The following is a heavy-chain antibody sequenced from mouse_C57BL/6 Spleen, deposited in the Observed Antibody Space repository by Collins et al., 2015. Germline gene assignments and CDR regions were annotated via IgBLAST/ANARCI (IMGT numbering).Heavy chain of an antibody. CDR2: ISYDGSN. D-gene: IGHD2-4*01. V-gene: IGHV3-6*01. Sequence: DVQLQESGPGLVKPSQSLSLTCSVTGYSITSGYYWNWIRQFPGNKLEWMGYISYDGSNNYNPSLKNRISITRDTSKNQFFLKLNSVTTEDTATYYCARSYDYDGPWFAYWGQGTLVTVSA. CDR3: ARSYDYDGPWFAY. J-gene: IGHJ3*01. CDR1: GYSITSGYY.